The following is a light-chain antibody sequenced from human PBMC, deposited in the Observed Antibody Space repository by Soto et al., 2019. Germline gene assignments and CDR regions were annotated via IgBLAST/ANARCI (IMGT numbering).Light chain of an antibody. CDR2: GAS. CDR1: QSVSSTY. Sequence: EIVLTQSPGTLSLSPGERATLSCRASQSVSSTYLAWYRQKPGQAPRLLIYGASSRATGIPDRFSGSGSGTDFTLTISRLEPEDFAVYYCQQYGSSPATFGQGIKVEIK. V-gene: IGKV3-20*01. J-gene: IGKJ1*01. CDR3: QQYGSSPAT.